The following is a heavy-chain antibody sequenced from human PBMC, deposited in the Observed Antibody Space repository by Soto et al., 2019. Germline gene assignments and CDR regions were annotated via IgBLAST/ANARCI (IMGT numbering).Heavy chain of an antibody. CDR2: ISYDGSNK. CDR3: AKDGGCFGELLFGEVDY. CDR1: GFSFSSYG. J-gene: IGHJ4*02. V-gene: IGHV3-30*18. Sequence: QVQLVESGGGVVQPGRSLRLSCAASGFSFSSYGMHWVRQAPGKGLEWVAVISYDGSNKYYADSVKGRFTISRDNSKNTLYLQMNSLRAEDTAVYYCAKDGGCFGELLFGEVDYWGQGTLDTVSS. D-gene: IGHD3-10*01.